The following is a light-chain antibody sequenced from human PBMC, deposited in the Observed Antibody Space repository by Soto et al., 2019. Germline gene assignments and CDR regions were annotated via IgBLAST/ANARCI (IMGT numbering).Light chain of an antibody. CDR3: QQLFMYPPT. CDR1: QGIINY. Sequence: IQLTQSPSSLSASMGDRVTITCRASQGIINYLAWYQQKPGKAPKLLIYGASTLQGGVPSRFSGSGSGTEFSLNVSSLQPEDLAAYYCQQLFMYPPTFGPGTKVDIK. CDR2: GAS. V-gene: IGKV1-9*01. J-gene: IGKJ3*01.